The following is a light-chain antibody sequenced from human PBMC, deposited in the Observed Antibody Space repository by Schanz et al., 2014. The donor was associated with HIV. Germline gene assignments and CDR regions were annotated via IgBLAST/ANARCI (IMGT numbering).Light chain of an antibody. CDR1: QNVNSN. V-gene: IGKV3D-15*01. Sequence: EIVMTQSPATLSVSPGERATLSCRASQNVNSNLAWYQQKPGQAPRLLIYGASNRATGIPDRFSGSGSGTDFTLTISSLLSEDFAIYYCQQYNNWPLTFGGGTKVEIK. CDR3: QQYNNWPLT. J-gene: IGKJ4*01. CDR2: GAS.